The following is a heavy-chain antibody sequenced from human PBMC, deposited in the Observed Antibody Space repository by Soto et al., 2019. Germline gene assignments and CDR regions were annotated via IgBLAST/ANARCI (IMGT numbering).Heavy chain of an antibody. CDR2: SGPGGNT. Sequence: EAQLVESGGALIQPGGSLRLSCAGAGFSVTDNYITWVRQSPGKGLEWVAAISGPGGNTYYADSVKGRFTISRDNSKNTLFVQMSSLRADDTAIYYCAKSPVTTGDWFDPWGQGTLVTVSS. J-gene: IGHJ5*02. CDR1: GFSVTDNY. CDR3: AKSPVTTGDWFDP. V-gene: IGHV3-23*04. D-gene: IGHD4-17*01.